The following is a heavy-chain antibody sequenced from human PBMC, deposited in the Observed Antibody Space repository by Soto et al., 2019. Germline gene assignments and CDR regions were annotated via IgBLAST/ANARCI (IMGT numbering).Heavy chain of an antibody. V-gene: IGHV3-23*01. CDR2: ISGSGGST. Sequence: EVQLLESGGGLVQPGGSLRLSCAASGFTFSSYAMSWVRQAPGKGLEWVSAISGSGGSTYYADSVKGRFTISRDNSKNTLYLQMNSLRAEDTAVYHCAKGVRAWFGELSPSDYWGQGTLVTVSS. D-gene: IGHD3-10*01. J-gene: IGHJ4*02. CDR1: GFTFSSYA. CDR3: AKGVRAWFGELSPSDY.